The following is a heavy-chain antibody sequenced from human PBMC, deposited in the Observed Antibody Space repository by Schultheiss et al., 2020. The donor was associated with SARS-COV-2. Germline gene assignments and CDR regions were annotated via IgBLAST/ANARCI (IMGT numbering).Heavy chain of an antibody. D-gene: IGHD3-16*01. Sequence: SCTVSGGSISSSSYYWSWIRQPAGKGLEWIGRIYTSGSTNYNPSLKSRVTISVDTSKNQFSLKLRSVTAADTAVYYCARDFGANWFDPWGQGTLVTVSS. CDR3: ARDFGANWFDP. CDR1: GGSISSSSYY. V-gene: IGHV4-61*02. J-gene: IGHJ5*02. CDR2: IYTSGST.